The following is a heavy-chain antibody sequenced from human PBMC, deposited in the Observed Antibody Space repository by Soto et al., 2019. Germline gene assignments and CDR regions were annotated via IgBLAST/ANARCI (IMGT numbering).Heavy chain of an antibody. CDR3: ARDLRGWYFDY. V-gene: IGHV3-30*03. CDR2: ISFGGGNT. CDR1: GFTFSSYG. D-gene: IGHD6-19*01. Sequence: GGSLRLSCAGSGFTFSSYGMHWVRQAPGKGLEWVVVISFGGGNTYYADSVKGRFTISRDNSKNTLYLQMTSLRAEDTAVYYCARDLRGWYFDYWGQGTLVTVSS. J-gene: IGHJ4*02.